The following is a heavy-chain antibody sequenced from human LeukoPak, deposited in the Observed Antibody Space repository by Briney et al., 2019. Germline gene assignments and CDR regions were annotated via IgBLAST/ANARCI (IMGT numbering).Heavy chain of an antibody. CDR1: GYCFTDYH. J-gene: IGHJ4*02. V-gene: IGHV1-2*02. CDR3: ARDRAADRGNFFDY. Sequence: ASVKVSCKASGYCFTDYHIHWVREAPGQGLEWVGWMNPNGGATNYAQKFWPRVTMTRDTSVSTAYMELTALTSDDTAVYYCARDRAADRGNFFDYWGQGTLVTVSS. D-gene: IGHD3-10*01. CDR2: MNPNGGAT.